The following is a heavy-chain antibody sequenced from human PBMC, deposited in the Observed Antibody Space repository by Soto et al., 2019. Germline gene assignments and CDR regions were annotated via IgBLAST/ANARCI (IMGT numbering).Heavy chain of an antibody. D-gene: IGHD4-17*01. CDR2: ISSSSSYT. CDR3: ATLLGDYGFDY. CDR1: GFTFSDYY. V-gene: IGHV3-11*06. Sequence: GGSLRLSCAASGFTFSDYYMSWIRQAPGKGLEWVSYISSSSSYTNYADSVKGRFTISRDNAKNSLYLQMNSLRAEDTAVYYCATLLGDYGFDYWGQGTLVTVSS. J-gene: IGHJ4*02.